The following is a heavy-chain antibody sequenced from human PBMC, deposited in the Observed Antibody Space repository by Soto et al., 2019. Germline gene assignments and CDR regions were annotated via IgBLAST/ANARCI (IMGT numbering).Heavy chain of an antibody. CDR3: ATGVLLWFGELLRTNWFDP. J-gene: IGHJ5*02. CDR1: GYTLTELS. V-gene: IGHV1-24*01. Sequence: GASVKVSCKVSGYTLTELSMHWVRQAPGKGREWMGGFDPEDGETIYAQKFQGRVTMTEDTSTDTAYMELSSLRSEGTAVYYCATGVLLWFGELLRTNWFDPWGQGTLVTVSS. D-gene: IGHD3-10*01. CDR2: FDPEDGET.